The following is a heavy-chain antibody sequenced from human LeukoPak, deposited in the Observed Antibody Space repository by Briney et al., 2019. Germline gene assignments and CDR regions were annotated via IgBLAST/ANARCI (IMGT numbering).Heavy chain of an antibody. Sequence: SETLSLTCAVSGGSISSGSYYWSWIRQPAGKGLEWIGRIYTSGSTNYNPSLKSRVTISVDTSKNQFSLKLSSVTAADTAVYYCARDIYGDYWFDPWGQGTLVTVSS. D-gene: IGHD4-17*01. CDR2: IYTSGST. CDR1: GGSISSGSYY. V-gene: IGHV4-61*02. CDR3: ARDIYGDYWFDP. J-gene: IGHJ5*02.